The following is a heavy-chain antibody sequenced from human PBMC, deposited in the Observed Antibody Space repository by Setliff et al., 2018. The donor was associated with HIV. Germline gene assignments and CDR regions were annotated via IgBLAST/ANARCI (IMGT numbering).Heavy chain of an antibody. D-gene: IGHD3-10*01. CDR3: SSKGGSGNYPDSDAFDI. CDR1: GNTFSSHY. V-gene: IGHV1-46*01. Sequence: ASVKVSCKASGNTFSSHYMHWVRQAPGKGLEWMGLINPSGEITSYAEKFQGSDTMTRDTSTSTVYMELRSLRSEDTAIYYCSSKGGSGNYPDSDAFDIWGQGTLVTVSS. J-gene: IGHJ3*02. CDR2: INPSGEIT.